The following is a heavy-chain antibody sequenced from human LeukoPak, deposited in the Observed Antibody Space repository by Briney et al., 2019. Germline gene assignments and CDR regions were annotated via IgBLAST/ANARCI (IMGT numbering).Heavy chain of an antibody. Sequence: GGSLRLSCEGSAFIFSGHWMNWVRQTPGKGLEWVASIKEDGSEKYYVDSVKGRFTISRDNAKNSLYLQMNSLRAEDTAVYYCARGPTRANSTDYWGQGALVTVSS. J-gene: IGHJ4*02. CDR1: AFIFSGHW. V-gene: IGHV3-7*01. CDR2: IKEDGSEK. D-gene: IGHD2/OR15-2a*01. CDR3: ARGPTRANSTDY.